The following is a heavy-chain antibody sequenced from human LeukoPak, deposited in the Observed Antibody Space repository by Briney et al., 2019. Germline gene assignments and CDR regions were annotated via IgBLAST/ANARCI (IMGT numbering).Heavy chain of an antibody. CDR3: AREWGDHIWGSYRYIDY. V-gene: IGHV4-39*07. CDR1: GGSISSSSYY. CDR2: IYYSGST. D-gene: IGHD3-16*02. J-gene: IGHJ4*02. Sequence: SETLSLTCTVSGGSISSSSYYWGWIRQPPGKGLEWIGSIYYSGSTYYNPSLKSRVTISVDTSKNQFSLKLSSVTAADTAVYYCAREWGDHIWGSYRYIDYWGQGTLVTVSS.